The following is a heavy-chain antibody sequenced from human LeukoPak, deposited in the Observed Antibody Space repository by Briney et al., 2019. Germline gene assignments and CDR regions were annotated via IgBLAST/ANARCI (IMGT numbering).Heavy chain of an antibody. J-gene: IGHJ3*01. CDR1: GYTFGTSS. Sequence: RWASVKVSCKASGYTFGTSSITWVRQAPGQRLEWMGGISPNSANTYYVQKLQGRVTMTTDTSTSTAYMELRSLTSDDTAVYYCARGRDSNNWWGPFDVWGQGTMVTVSS. D-gene: IGHD6-13*01. CDR3: ARGRDSNNWWGPFDV. V-gene: IGHV1-18*01. CDR2: ISPNSANT.